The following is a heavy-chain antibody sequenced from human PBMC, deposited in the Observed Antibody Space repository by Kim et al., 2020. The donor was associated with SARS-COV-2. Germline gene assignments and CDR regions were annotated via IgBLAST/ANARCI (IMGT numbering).Heavy chain of an antibody. CDR2: IFHSWSA. CDR1: GGSTSSIDYY. D-gene: IGHD6-13*01. CDR3: ATEGGSWDYFDF. J-gene: IGHJ4*02. V-gene: IGHV4-39*01. Sequence: SETLSLTCNVSGGSTSSIDYYWAWIRQPPGKGPEWIGSIFHSWSAYYNPSLKSRVTISVDTSKNQFSLKLAPVTAADTAVYYCATEGGSWDYFDFWGQG.